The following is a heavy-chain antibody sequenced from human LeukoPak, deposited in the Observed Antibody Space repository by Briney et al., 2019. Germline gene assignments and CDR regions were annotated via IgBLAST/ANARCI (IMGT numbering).Heavy chain of an antibody. CDR1: GGSISSSSYY. J-gene: IGHJ4*02. CDR2: IYYSGST. V-gene: IGHV4-39*07. CDR3: ARVFSVAGTFDY. Sequence: KSSETLSLTCTVSGGSISSSSYYWGWIRQPPGKGLEWIGSIYYSGSTYYNPSLKSRVTISVDTSKNQFSLKLSSVTAADTAVYYCARVFSVAGTFDYWGQGTLVTVSS. D-gene: IGHD6-19*01.